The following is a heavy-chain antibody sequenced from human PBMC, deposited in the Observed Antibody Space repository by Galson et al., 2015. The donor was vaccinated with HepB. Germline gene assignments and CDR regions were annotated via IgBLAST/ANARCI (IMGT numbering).Heavy chain of an antibody. CDR2: IRSKAYGGTT. J-gene: IGHJ6*03. CDR3: TRDGDRTFYDPYYMDV. V-gene: IGHV3-49*03. CDR1: GFTFGDYA. D-gene: IGHD2/OR15-2a*01. Sequence: SLRLSCAASGFTFGDYAMSWFRQAPGKGLEWVGFIRSKAYGGTTEYAASVKGRFTISRDDSKSIAYLQMNSLKTEDTAVYYCTRDGDRTFYDPYYMDVWGKGTTVTVSS.